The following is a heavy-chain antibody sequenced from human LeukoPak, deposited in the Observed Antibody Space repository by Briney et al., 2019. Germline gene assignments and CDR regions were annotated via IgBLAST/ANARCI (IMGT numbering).Heavy chain of an antibody. D-gene: IGHD4-17*01. V-gene: IGHV3-33*01. J-gene: IGHJ4*02. CDR2: IWYDGSNK. CDR1: GFTFSSYG. Sequence: GGSLRLSCAASGFTFSSYGMHWVRHAPGKGLEWVAVIWYDGSNKYYADSVKGRFTISRDNSKNTLYLQMNSLRAEDTAVYYCAREDGAVTTRYYFDYWGQGTLVTVSS. CDR3: AREDGAVTTRYYFDY.